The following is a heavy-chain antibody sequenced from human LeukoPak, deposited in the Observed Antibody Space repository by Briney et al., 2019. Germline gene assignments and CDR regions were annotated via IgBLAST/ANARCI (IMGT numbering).Heavy chain of an antibody. CDR3: ARESGGAANWFDP. CDR2: IYYSGST. CDR1: GGSISSYY. Sequence: SETLSLTCTVSGGSISSYYWSWIRQPPGKGLEWIGYIYYSGSTNYNPSLKSRVTIPVDTSKNHFSLKLSSVTAADTAVYYCARESGGAANWFDPWGQGTLVTVSP. V-gene: IGHV4-59*01. D-gene: IGHD3-10*01. J-gene: IGHJ5*02.